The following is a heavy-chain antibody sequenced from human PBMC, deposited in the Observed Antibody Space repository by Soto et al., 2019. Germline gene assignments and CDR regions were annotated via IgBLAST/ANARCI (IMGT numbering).Heavy chain of an antibody. CDR1: GYTFTSYG. J-gene: IGHJ3*02. CDR2: ISAYNGNT. V-gene: IGHV1-18*01. D-gene: IGHD2-8*01. CDR3: AKDFVSRNGVYDLFES. Sequence: ASVKVSCKASGYTFTSYGISWVRQAPGQGLEWMGWISAYNGNTNYAQKLQGRVTMTTDTSTSTAYMELRSLRSDDTAVYYCAKDFVSRNGVYDLFESWGTGTMVTVSS.